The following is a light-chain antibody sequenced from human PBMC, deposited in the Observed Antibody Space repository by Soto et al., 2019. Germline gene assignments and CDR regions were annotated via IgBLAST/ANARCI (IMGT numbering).Light chain of an antibody. J-gene: IGLJ1*01. CDR2: EVS. V-gene: IGLV2-14*01. CDR1: SSDVGGYNY. Sequence: QSVLTQPASVSGSPGQSITISCTGTSSDVGGYNYVSWYQQHPGKAPKLMIYEVSNRPSGVSNRFSGSKSGNTASLTISGLQAEDEADYFCSSYSLSTAYLFGTGTNVTVL. CDR3: SSYSLSTAYL.